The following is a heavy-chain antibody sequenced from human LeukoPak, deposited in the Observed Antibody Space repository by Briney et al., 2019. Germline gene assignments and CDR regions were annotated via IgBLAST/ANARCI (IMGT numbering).Heavy chain of an antibody. J-gene: IGHJ4*02. Sequence: GGSLRPSCAASGFTFDVYAMHWVRQAPGKGLEWVSGISWNSGSIGYADSVKGRFTISRDNAKNSLYLQMNSLRAEDTALYYCAKPRAPYSSGWYGFDYWGQGTLVTVSS. CDR2: ISWNSGSI. D-gene: IGHD6-19*01. V-gene: IGHV3-9*01. CDR1: GFTFDVYA. CDR3: AKPRAPYSSGWYGFDY.